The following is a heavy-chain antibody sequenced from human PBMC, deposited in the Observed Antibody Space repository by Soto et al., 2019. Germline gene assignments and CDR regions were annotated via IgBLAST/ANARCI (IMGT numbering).Heavy chain of an antibody. V-gene: IGHV5-51*01. Sequence: PGDSLKISCKGSGYSLTSYWIGWVRQMPGKGLEWMGIIYPGDSDTRYSPSFQGQVTISADKSISTAYLQWSSLKASDTAMYYCAREEVAYCSGGSCYKEFDYWGQGTLVTVSS. D-gene: IGHD2-15*01. CDR2: IYPGDSDT. CDR3: AREEVAYCSGGSCYKEFDY. CDR1: GYSLTSYW. J-gene: IGHJ4*02.